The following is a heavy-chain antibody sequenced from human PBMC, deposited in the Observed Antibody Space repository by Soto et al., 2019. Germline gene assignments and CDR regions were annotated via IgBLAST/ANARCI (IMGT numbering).Heavy chain of an antibody. CDR3: ARSRGLVARIAARPSWFDP. Sequence: ASVKVSCKASGYTFTSYDINWVRQATGQGLEWMGWMNPNSGNTGYAQKFQGRVTMTRNTSISTAYMELSSLRSEDTAVYYCARSRGLVARIAARPSWFDPWGQGTLVTVSS. D-gene: IGHD6-6*01. V-gene: IGHV1-8*01. J-gene: IGHJ5*02. CDR2: MNPNSGNT. CDR1: GYTFTSYD.